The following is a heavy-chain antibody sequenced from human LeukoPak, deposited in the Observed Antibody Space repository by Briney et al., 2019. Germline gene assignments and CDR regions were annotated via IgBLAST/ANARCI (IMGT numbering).Heavy chain of an antibody. V-gene: IGHV4-39*01. Sequence: SETLSLTCTVSGDITHYWGWIRQPPGKGLECIGSIYFSGSAYHNPSLRSRDTISLDTSKKQLSLKLNSVTAADTAVYYCAKHNGGGVGSYVAPGPPDYFDYWGQGTLVTVSS. J-gene: IGHJ4*02. CDR1: GDITHY. CDR2: IYFSGSA. D-gene: IGHD1-26*01. CDR3: AKHNGGGVGSYVAPGPPDYFDY.